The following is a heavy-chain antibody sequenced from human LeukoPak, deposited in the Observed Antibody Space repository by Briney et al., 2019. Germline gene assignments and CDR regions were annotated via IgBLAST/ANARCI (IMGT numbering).Heavy chain of an antibody. Sequence: GASVKVSCKAFGYTFTGYYMHWVRQAPGQGLEWMGWINPNSGGTNYAQKFQGRVTMTRDTSISTAYMELSRLRSDDTAVYYCARATPYYDYVWGSYRYNTRFDYWGQGTLVTVSS. CDR3: ARATPYYDYVWGSYRYNTRFDY. J-gene: IGHJ4*02. CDR1: GYTFTGYY. D-gene: IGHD3-16*02. CDR2: INPNSGGT. V-gene: IGHV1-2*02.